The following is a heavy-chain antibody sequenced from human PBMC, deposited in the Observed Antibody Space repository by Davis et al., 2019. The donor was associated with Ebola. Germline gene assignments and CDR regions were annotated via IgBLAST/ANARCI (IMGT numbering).Heavy chain of an antibody. Sequence: MPSETLSLTCAVYGGSFSGYYWSWIRQPPGKGLEWIGEINHSGSTNYNPSLKSRVTISVDTSKNQFSLKLSSVTAADTAVYYCAGGPFSMVKGVIPFDYWGQGTLVTVSS. J-gene: IGHJ4*02. CDR3: AGGPFSMVKGVIPFDY. V-gene: IGHV4-34*01. D-gene: IGHD3-10*01. CDR1: GGSFSGYY. CDR2: INHSGST.